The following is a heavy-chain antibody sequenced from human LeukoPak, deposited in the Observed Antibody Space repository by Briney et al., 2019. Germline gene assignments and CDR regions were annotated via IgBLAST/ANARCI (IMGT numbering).Heavy chain of an antibody. CDR3: ARVGTAEGTLEDY. D-gene: IGHD6-13*01. J-gene: IGHJ4*02. CDR1: GFTFSSYW. V-gene: IGHV3-7*01. CDR2: IKHDGSEK. Sequence: PGGSLRLSCAASGFTFSSYWMSWVRQPPGKGLEWVANIKHDGSEKYYVDSVKGRFTISRDNAKNLLYLQMNSLRAEDTAVYYCARVGTAEGTLEDYWGQGTLVTVSS.